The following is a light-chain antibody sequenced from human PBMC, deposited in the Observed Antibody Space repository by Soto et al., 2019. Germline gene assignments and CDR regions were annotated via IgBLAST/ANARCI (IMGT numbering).Light chain of an antibody. V-gene: IGKV1-5*01. CDR3: QQSYRTPHT. Sequence: DIQMTQSPSTLSASVGDRVTITCRASQSISSRLAWYQKKPGKAPKLLIYDALNLESGVPSRFSGSGSGTNFTLTISSLQPEDFATYYCQQSYRTPHTFGQGTRLETK. J-gene: IGKJ2*01. CDR1: QSISSR. CDR2: DAL.